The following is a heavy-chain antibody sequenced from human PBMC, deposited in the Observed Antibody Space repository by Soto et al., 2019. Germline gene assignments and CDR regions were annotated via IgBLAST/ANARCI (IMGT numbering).Heavy chain of an antibody. Sequence: SETLSLTCAVYGGSFSGYYWTWIRQSPEKGLEWIGEVNHSGTTYYNPSLKTRVTISVHTPKNQFSLKMSSVTAADTAVYYCARDSGDYYDSSGYYYGMDVWGQGTTVTVSS. CDR1: GGSFSGYY. V-gene: IGHV4-34*01. CDR3: ARDSGDYYDSSGYYYGMDV. CDR2: VNHSGTT. D-gene: IGHD3-22*01. J-gene: IGHJ6*02.